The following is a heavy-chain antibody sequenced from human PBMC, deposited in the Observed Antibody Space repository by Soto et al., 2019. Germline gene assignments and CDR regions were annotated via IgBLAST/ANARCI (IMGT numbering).Heavy chain of an antibody. CDR1: GYTFTSYA. D-gene: IGHD3-9*01. CDR2: INAGNGNT. Sequence: ASVKVSCKASGYTFTSYAMHWVRQAPGQRLERIGWINAGNGNTKYSQKFQGRVTITRDTSASTAYMELSSLRSEDTAVYYCARVRATEILRYFDWLLSYFDYWGQGTLVTVSS. J-gene: IGHJ4*02. CDR3: ARVRATEILRYFDWLLSYFDY. V-gene: IGHV1-3*01.